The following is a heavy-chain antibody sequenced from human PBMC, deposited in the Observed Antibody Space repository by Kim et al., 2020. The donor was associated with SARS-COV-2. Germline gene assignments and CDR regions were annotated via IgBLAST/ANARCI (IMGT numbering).Heavy chain of an antibody. D-gene: IGHD5-18*01. Sequence: SVKVSCKASGGTFSSYAISWVRQAPGQGLEWMGGIIPIFGTANYAQKFQGRVTITADESTSTAYMELSSLRSEDTAVYYCARVAPPLGAAMVKTGELRFDPWGQGTLVTVSS. V-gene: IGHV1-69*13. CDR1: GGTFSSYA. J-gene: IGHJ5*02. CDR3: ARVAPPLGAAMVKTGELRFDP. CDR2: IIPIFGTA.